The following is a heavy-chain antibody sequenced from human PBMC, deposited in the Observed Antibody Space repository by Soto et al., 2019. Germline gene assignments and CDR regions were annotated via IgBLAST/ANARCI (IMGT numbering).Heavy chain of an antibody. CDR1: GFPFINAW. CDR2: IKTTIDGATT. J-gene: IGHJ4*02. D-gene: IGHD3-9*01. V-gene: IGHV3-15*01. CDR3: TTDPYFDWLLDYIDY. Sequence: HLVESRGGLVKPGGSLTLSCTASGFPFINAWMSWVRQAPGKGLEWVGRIKTTIDGATTDYAAPVKGRFSISRDDSENTVYLQMNSLKTEDTAVYYCTTDPYFDWLLDYIDYWGRGTLVAVSS.